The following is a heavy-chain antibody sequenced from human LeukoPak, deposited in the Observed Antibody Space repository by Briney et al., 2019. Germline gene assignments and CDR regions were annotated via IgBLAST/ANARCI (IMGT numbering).Heavy chain of an antibody. Sequence: PGGSLRLSCAASGFIFTDYYMSWVRQAPGKGLEWVSTISGSGGSTYYADSVKGRFTISRDNSKNTLYLQMNSLRVEDTAVYYCAKNLIVATINYFDYWGQGILVTVSS. V-gene: IGHV3-23*01. D-gene: IGHD5-12*01. CDR3: AKNLIVATINYFDY. CDR1: GFIFTDYY. CDR2: ISGSGGST. J-gene: IGHJ4*02.